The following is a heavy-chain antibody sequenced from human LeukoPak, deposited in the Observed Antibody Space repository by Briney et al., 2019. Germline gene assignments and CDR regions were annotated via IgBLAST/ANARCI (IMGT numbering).Heavy chain of an antibody. V-gene: IGHV1-18*01. CDR3: ARVRSCTNGVCYYYYYYMDV. CDR2: ISAYNGNT. D-gene: IGHD2-8*01. Sequence: VASVKVSCKASGYTFTSYGISWVRQAPGQGLEWMGWISAYNGNTNYAQKLQGRVTMTTDTSTSTAYMELRSLRSDDTAVYYCARVRSCTNGVCYYYYYYMDVWGKGITVTVSS. J-gene: IGHJ6*03. CDR1: GYTFTSYG.